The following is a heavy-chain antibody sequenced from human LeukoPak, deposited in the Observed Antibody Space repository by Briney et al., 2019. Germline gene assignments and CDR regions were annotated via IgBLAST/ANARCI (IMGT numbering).Heavy chain of an antibody. J-gene: IGHJ4*02. CDR1: GGSIRNSNYF. CDR3: ASFERYNWNDPRNY. CDR2: IYHSGST. D-gene: IGHD1-20*01. V-gene: IGHV4-39*07. Sequence: PSETLSLTCSVSGGSIRNSNYFWAWIRQPPGKGLEWIGSIYHSGSTYYNPSLKSRVTISVDTSKNQFSLKLSSVTAADTAVYYCASFERYNWNDPRNYWGQGTLVTVSS.